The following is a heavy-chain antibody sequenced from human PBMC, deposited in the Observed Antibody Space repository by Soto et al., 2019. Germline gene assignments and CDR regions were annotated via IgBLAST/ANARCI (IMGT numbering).Heavy chain of an antibody. Sequence: EVQLVESGGGLIQPGGSLRLSCKASGFTVSSNYMSWVRQAPGKGLEWVSVIYSGGSTYYADSVKGRFTISRDSSKNTLYLQMNSLRAEDTAVYYCARFSGYPNYYFDYWGQGTLVTVSS. J-gene: IGHJ4*02. V-gene: IGHV3-53*01. D-gene: IGHD5-18*01. CDR3: ARFSGYPNYYFDY. CDR1: GFTVSSNY. CDR2: IYSGGST.